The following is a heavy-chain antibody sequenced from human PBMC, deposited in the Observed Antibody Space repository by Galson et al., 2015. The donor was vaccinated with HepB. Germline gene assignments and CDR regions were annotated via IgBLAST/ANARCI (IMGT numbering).Heavy chain of an antibody. Sequence: SLRLSCAASGFTVSSNYMSWVRQAPGKGLEWVSVIYSGGSTYYADSVKGRFTISRDNSKNTLYLQMNSLRAEDTAVYYCARVIWVDYDFWSGSISGGPEYYFDYWGQGTLVTVSS. J-gene: IGHJ4*02. CDR3: ARVIWVDYDFWSGSISGGPEYYFDY. D-gene: IGHD3-3*01. V-gene: IGHV3-66*01. CDR1: GFTVSSNY. CDR2: IYSGGST.